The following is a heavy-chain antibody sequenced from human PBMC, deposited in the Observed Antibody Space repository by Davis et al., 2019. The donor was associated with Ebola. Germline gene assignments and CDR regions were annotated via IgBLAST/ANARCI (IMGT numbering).Heavy chain of an antibody. J-gene: IGHJ4*02. CDR2: IKQDGSEK. CDR1: GFTFSSYW. D-gene: IGHD6-19*01. Sequence: GGSLRLSCAASGFTFSSYWMSWVRQAPGKGLEWVANIKQDGSEKYYVDSVKGRFTISRDNAKNSLYLQMNSLRAEDTAIYYCAKGEAVTATNTRVYDYWGQGTLVTVSS. CDR3: AKGEAVTATNTRVYDY. V-gene: IGHV3-7*03.